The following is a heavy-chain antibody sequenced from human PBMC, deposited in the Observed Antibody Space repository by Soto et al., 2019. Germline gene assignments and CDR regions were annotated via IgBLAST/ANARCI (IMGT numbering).Heavy chain of an antibody. CDR2: IRGSGINI. V-gene: IGHV3-23*01. CDR3: AKDAFGGARDY. CDR1: GFTFSSYA. D-gene: IGHD3-3*01. J-gene: IGHJ4*02. Sequence: EVQLLESGGGLAQPGGSLTLSCAASGFTFSSYAMHWVRQATGRGLEWVSTIRGSGINIYYADSVQGRFIISRDTSQNTLFLHMSSLRFEDAAKYYCAKDAFGGARDYWGQGTQIMFSS.